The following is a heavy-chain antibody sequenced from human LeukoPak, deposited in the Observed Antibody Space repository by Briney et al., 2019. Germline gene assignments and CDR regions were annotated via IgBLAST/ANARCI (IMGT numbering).Heavy chain of an antibody. D-gene: IGHD3-3*01. CDR3: AKKTFYFDASGFSIPVLDY. V-gene: IGHV4-4*02. CDR2: IYHSGST. CDR1: GVSMSTNNW. J-gene: IGHJ4*02. Sequence: SGTLSLTCAVSGVSMSTNNWWTWVRQSPGKGLQWIGEIYHSGSTNYNPSLKSRVTMSVDKSNKEFSVRLTSVTAADTAVYYCAKKTFYFDASGFSIPVLDYWGQGILVTVSS.